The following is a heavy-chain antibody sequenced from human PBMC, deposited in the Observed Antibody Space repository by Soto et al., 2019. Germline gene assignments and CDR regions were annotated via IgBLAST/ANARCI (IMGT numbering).Heavy chain of an antibody. D-gene: IGHD6-19*01. J-gene: IGHJ5*02. CDR2: VSYSAST. V-gene: IGHV4-59*08. CDR3: ARHGSDSGWFFFDP. Sequence: SETRSLTCCLSGGAIGGYYWSWIRQPPGKALEWIGYVSYSASTDYPPSLKSRVSISIDTSKNQSPLKMISVTAADTAVYYCARHGSDSGWFFFDPWGQGALVTVSS. CDR1: GGAIGGYY.